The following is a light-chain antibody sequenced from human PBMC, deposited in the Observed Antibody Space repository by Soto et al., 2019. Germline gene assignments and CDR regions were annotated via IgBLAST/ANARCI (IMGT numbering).Light chain of an antibody. CDR2: DAS. V-gene: IGKV1-5*01. Sequence: DIQMTQSPSTLSASVGDRVTITCRASQSITTWLAWYQQKPGTAVKVLIYDASTLGSGVPSRFSGSGSVTEFTLTIRSLQPEDFATYHCQQYHSFPWTFGQGTKVEV. CDR3: QQYHSFPWT. J-gene: IGKJ1*01. CDR1: QSITTW.